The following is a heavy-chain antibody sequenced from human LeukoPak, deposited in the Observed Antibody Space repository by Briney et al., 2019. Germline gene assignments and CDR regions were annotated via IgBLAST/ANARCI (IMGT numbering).Heavy chain of an antibody. V-gene: IGHV4-39*07. Sequence: SETLSLTCTVSGGSISSSSYYWGWIRQPPGKGLEWIGSIYYSGSTYYNPSLKSRVTISVDTSKNQFSLKLSSVTAADTAVYYCARDLRGSGRTFDIWGQGTMVTVSS. D-gene: IGHD3-10*01. CDR2: IYYSGST. CDR3: ARDLRGSGRTFDI. CDR1: GGSISSSSYY. J-gene: IGHJ3*02.